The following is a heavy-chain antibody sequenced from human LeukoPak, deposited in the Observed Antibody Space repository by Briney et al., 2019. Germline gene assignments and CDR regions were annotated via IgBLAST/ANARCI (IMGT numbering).Heavy chain of an antibody. CDR3: ARGKQQLVYDYFDY. V-gene: IGHV4-30-4*08. D-gene: IGHD6-13*01. CDR2: IYYSGST. Sequence: SETLSLTCTVSGGSISSGDYYWSWTRQPPGKGLEWIGYIYYSGSTYYNPSLKSRVTISVDTSKNQFSLKLSSVTAADTAVYYCARGKQQLVYDYFDYWGQGTLVTVSS. CDR1: GGSISSGDYY. J-gene: IGHJ4*02.